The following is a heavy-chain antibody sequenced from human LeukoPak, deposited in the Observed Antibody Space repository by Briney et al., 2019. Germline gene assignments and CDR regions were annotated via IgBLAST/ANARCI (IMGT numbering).Heavy chain of an antibody. D-gene: IGHD4-23*01. J-gene: IGHJ4*02. CDR2: ISWNSGSI. CDR1: GFTFDDYA. Sequence: GRSLRLSCAASGFTFDDYAMHWVRQAPGKGLEWVSGISWNSGSIGYADSVKGRFTISRDNAKSSLYLQMNSLRAEDTALYYCAKSATVVNTRFDFWGQGTLVTVSS. V-gene: IGHV3-9*01. CDR3: AKSATVVNTRFDF.